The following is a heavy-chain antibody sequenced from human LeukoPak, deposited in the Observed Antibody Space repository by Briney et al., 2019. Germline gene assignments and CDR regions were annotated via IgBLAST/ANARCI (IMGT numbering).Heavy chain of an antibody. V-gene: IGHV4-39*01. CDR1: GGSISSSSYY. CDR3: ARLRIYDFWSGYYSRWFDP. J-gene: IGHJ5*02. CDR2: IYYSGST. D-gene: IGHD3-3*01. Sequence: PSETLSLTCTVSGGSISSSSYYWGWIRQPPGKGLEWIGGIYYSGSTYYNPSLKSRVTISVDTSKNQFSLKLSSVTAADTAVYYCARLRIYDFWSGYYSRWFDPWGQGTLVTVSS.